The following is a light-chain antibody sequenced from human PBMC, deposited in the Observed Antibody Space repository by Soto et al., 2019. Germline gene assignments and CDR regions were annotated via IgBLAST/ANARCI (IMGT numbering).Light chain of an antibody. V-gene: IGKV1-6*01. CDR1: QGIRSE. CDR3: IQDYNYPLT. Sequence: AIQMTQSPSSLSASVVDRVTITFRASQGIRSELGWYQQKPGKAPNLLIYTASTLQSGVPSRFSGSGSGTDFTLTISSLQPEDFATYYCIQDYNYPLTFGGGTRLEIK. CDR2: TAS. J-gene: IGKJ5*01.